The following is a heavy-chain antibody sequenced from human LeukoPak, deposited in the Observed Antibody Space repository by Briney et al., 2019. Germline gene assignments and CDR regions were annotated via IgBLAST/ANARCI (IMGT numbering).Heavy chain of an antibody. CDR1: GFTFSSLA. D-gene: IGHD3-22*01. Sequence: GGSLRLSCVASGFTFSSLAMNWVRQAPGRGLEWVSSISSNSTYIQYADSVKGRFTISRDNARNSLYLQMNNLRAEDTAVYYCTTVPYYYDNSGYYHGVFDYWGQGTLVTVSS. CDR2: ISSNSTYI. V-gene: IGHV3-21*01. CDR3: TTVPYYYDNSGYYHGVFDY. J-gene: IGHJ4*02.